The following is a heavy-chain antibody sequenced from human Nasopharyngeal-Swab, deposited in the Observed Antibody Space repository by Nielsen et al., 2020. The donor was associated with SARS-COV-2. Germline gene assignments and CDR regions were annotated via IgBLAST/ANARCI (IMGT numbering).Heavy chain of an antibody. J-gene: IGHJ4*02. CDR3: AKRVGAAAGTLHFDY. Sequence: GGSLRLSCAASGFTFSSYAMSWVRQAPGKGLEWVSAISGSGGSTYYADSVKGRLTISRDNSKNTLYLQMNSLRAEDTAVYYCAKRVGAAAGTLHFDYWGQGTLVTVSS. CDR1: GFTFSSYA. D-gene: IGHD6-13*01. CDR2: ISGSGGST. V-gene: IGHV3-23*01.